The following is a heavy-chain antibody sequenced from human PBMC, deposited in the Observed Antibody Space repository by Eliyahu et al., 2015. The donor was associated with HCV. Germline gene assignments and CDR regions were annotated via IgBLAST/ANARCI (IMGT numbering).Heavy chain of an antibody. V-gene: IGHV4-59*01. CDR3: ASGGGGIAVTGTGGWFDP. CDR1: XGSITPYY. D-gene: IGHD6-19*01. CDR2: IHYSGST. Sequence: QVQLQESGPGLVKPSETLSLTCTVSXGSITPYYWSWIRQPPGKGLEWIGYIHYSGSTNYNPSLKSRVTISVDTSKNQFSLKLTSVTAADTAMYYCASGGGGIAVTGTGGWFDPWGQGTLVTVSS. J-gene: IGHJ5*02.